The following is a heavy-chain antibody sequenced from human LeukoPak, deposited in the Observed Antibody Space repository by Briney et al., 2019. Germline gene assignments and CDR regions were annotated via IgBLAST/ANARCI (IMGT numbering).Heavy chain of an antibody. CDR1: GFTFRNYG. D-gene: IGHD3-10*01. J-gene: IGHJ4*02. CDR2: ISPSGGGT. CDR3: AQDLASGAFDH. V-gene: IGHV3-23*01. Sequence: GGSLRLSCAASGFTFRNYGMNWVRQAPGKGLEWVSGISPSGGGTYYADSVKGRFTISRDDSKNTLSLQMNSLRVEDTAVYYCAQDLASGAFDHWGQGTLVTVSS.